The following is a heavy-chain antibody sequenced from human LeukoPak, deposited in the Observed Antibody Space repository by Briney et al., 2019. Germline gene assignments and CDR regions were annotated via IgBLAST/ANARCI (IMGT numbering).Heavy chain of an antibody. Sequence: PGGSLRLSCAASEFTFSTYSMNWVRQAPGKGLEGVSSIYSSTSYIYYADSVKGRFTISRDNAKNSLYLQMNSLRAEDTAVYYCARDRGGSYSAIDYWGQGTLVTVSS. CDR3: ARDRGGSYSAIDY. J-gene: IGHJ4*02. CDR1: EFTFSTYS. V-gene: IGHV3-21*01. CDR2: IYSSTSYI. D-gene: IGHD1-26*01.